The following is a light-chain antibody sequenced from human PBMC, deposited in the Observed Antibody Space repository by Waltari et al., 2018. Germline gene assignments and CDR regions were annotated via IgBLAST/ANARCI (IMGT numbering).Light chain of an antibody. CDR1: QSVSSG. V-gene: IGKV3D-15*01. Sequence: EILMTQSPATLSLSPGERTTLSCRASQSVSSGLAWYQQKPGQTPRLLIYGASSRATGIPDRFSGSGSGTEFTLTISSLEPEDVAVYYCRQNNKWPLTFGGGTKVEIK. CDR3: RQNNKWPLT. J-gene: IGKJ4*01. CDR2: GAS.